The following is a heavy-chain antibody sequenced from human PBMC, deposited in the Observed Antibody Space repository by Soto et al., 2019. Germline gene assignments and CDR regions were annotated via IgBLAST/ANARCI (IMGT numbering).Heavy chain of an antibody. J-gene: IGHJ6*02. D-gene: IGHD3-22*01. Sequence: SVKVSCKASGGTFSSYAISWVRQAPGQGLEWMGGIIPIFGTANYAQKFQGRVTITADESTSTAYMELSSLRSEDTAVYYCAREAYQDYYDSSGYYTDTGNYYYYYGMDVWGQGTTVTVSS. CDR2: IIPIFGTA. V-gene: IGHV1-69*13. CDR3: AREAYQDYYDSSGYYTDTGNYYYYYGMDV. CDR1: GGTFSSYA.